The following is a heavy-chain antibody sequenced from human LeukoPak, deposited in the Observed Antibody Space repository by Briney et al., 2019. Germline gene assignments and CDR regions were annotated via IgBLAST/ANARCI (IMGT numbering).Heavy chain of an antibody. CDR2: MFYNVST. Sequence: SETLSLTCTVFGGSISSYYWNWIRQSPGKGVEWIAYMFYNVSTNYSPSLKSRVTISVDTSKNQFSLKLISVTAADTAVYFCARQGSGRAFAIWGQGTMVTVSS. J-gene: IGHJ3*02. CDR3: ARQGSGRAFAI. V-gene: IGHV4-59*08. CDR1: GGSISSYY.